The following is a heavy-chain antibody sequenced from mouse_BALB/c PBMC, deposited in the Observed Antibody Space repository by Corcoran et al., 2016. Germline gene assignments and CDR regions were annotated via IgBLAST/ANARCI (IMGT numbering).Heavy chain of an antibody. V-gene: IGHV14-3*02. J-gene: IGHJ2*01. CDR1: GFNIKDTY. Sequence: EVQLQQSGAELVKPGASVKLSCTASGFNIKDTYMHWVKQRPEQGLEWIGRIDPANGNTKFDPKFQGKATMTADTSSNTVYLQLSSLTSEATAVDYCGSSRGGNYVVYWGQGTTLAVSS. CDR3: GSSRGGNYVVY. D-gene: IGHD2-1*01. CDR2: IDPANGNT.